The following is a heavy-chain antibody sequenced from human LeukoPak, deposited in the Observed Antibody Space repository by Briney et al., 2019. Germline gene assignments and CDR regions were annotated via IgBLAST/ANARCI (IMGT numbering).Heavy chain of an antibody. CDR2: ISYDGCNK. CDR3: ARDRSEYYYYAMDV. D-gene: IGHD2/OR15-2a*01. Sequence: PGGSLRLSCAASGFTFNIYAIHWVRQAPGKGLEWVAVISYDGCNKYYADSVKGRFTISRDNSKNTLYLQMNSLRAEDTAVYYCARDRSEYYYYAMDVWGQGTTVTVSS. V-gene: IGHV3-30-3*01. CDR1: GFTFNIYA. J-gene: IGHJ6*02.